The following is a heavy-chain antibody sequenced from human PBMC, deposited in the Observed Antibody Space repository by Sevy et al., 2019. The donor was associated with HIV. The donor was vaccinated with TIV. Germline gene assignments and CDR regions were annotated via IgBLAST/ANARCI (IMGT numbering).Heavy chain of an antibody. Sequence: GGSLRLSCAASGFTFSSYAMHWVRQAPGKGLEWVAVISYDGSNKYYADSVKGRFTISRDNSKNTLYLQMNSLRAEDTAVYYCARDSVAARPSAFFFDYWGQRTLVTVSS. CDR2: ISYDGSNK. V-gene: IGHV3-30-3*01. D-gene: IGHD6-6*01. CDR3: ARDSVAARPSAFFFDY. CDR1: GFTFSSYA. J-gene: IGHJ4*02.